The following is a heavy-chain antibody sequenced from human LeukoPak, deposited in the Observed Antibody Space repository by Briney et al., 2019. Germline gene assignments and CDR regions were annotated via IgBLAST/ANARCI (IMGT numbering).Heavy chain of an antibody. V-gene: IGHV1-46*01. CDR1: GYTFTSYY. Sequence: ASVKVSCKASGYTFTSYYMHWVRQAPGQGLEWMGIINPSGGSTSYAQKFQGRVTMTRDMSTSTVYMELSSLRSEDTAVYYCARDWQQSGGGWELLRPVDYWGQGTLVTVSS. J-gene: IGHJ4*02. D-gene: IGHD1-26*01. CDR2: INPSGGST. CDR3: ARDWQQSGGGWELLRPVDY.